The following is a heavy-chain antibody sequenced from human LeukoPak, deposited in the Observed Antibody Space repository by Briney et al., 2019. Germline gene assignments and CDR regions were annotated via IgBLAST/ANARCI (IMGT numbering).Heavy chain of an antibody. CDR2: ISYDGSNK. J-gene: IGHJ4*02. Sequence: PGGSLRLSCAASGFTFSSYGMHWVRQAPGKGLEWVAVISYDGSNKYYADSVKGRFTISRDNSKNTLYLQMNSLRAEDTAVYYCAKWEGYCSGGSCYGRFDYWGQGTLVTVSS. V-gene: IGHV3-30*18. CDR3: AKWEGYCSGGSCYGRFDY. D-gene: IGHD2-15*01. CDR1: GFTFSSYG.